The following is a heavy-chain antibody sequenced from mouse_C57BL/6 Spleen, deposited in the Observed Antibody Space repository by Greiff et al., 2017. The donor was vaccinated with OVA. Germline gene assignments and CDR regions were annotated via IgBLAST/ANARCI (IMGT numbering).Heavy chain of an antibody. Sequence: QVQLQQSGAELMKPGASVKLSCKATGYTFTGYWIEWVKQRPGHGLEWIGEILPGSGSTNYTEKFKGKATFTADTSSNTAYMQLSSLTTEDSAIYDCARGFNWDDYAMDYWGQGTSVTVSS. D-gene: IGHD4-1*02. J-gene: IGHJ4*01. CDR3: ARGFNWDDYAMDY. CDR1: GYTFTGYW. CDR2: ILPGSGST. V-gene: IGHV1-9*01.